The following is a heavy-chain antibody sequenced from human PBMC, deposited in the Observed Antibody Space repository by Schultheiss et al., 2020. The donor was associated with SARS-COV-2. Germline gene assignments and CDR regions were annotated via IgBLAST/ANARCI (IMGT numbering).Heavy chain of an antibody. V-gene: IGHV5-51*01. D-gene: IGHD2-15*01. CDR3: ARGYCGGGSCYEGEWFDS. CDR2: IYPGESDT. Sequence: GESLKISCKGSGYSFSSYWLGWVRQMPGKGLEWMGIIYPGESDTRYSPSFQGQVTISADKSISTAYLQRSSLKASDTAMYYCARGYCGGGSCYEGEWFDSWGQGTLVTVSS. CDR1: GYSFSSYW. J-gene: IGHJ5*01.